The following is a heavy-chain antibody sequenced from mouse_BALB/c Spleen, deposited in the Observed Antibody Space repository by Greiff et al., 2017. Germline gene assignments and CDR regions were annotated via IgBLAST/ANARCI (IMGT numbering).Heavy chain of an antibody. Sequence: EVKLMESGPELVKPGASVKIPCKASGYTFTDYNMDWVKQSHGKSLEWIGDINPNNGGTIYNQKFKGKATLTVDKSSSTAYMELRSLTSEDTAVYYCARSPQYYGRGGYYFDYWGQGTTLTVSS. CDR2: INPNNGGT. V-gene: IGHV1-18*01. D-gene: IGHD1-1*01. CDR3: ARSPQYYGRGGYYFDY. CDR1: GYTFTDYN. J-gene: IGHJ2*01.